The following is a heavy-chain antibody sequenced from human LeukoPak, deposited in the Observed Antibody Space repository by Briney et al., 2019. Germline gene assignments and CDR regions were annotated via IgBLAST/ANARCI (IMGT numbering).Heavy chain of an antibody. CDR2: IGISSGNT. D-gene: IGHD5-12*01. Sequence: GGSLRLSCAASGFNFIDYSMNWVRQAPGKGLEWISYIGISSGNTKYADSVKGRFTISRDKARNSLYLQMNSLRVEDTAMYYCARYHRYAFDNWGHGTLVTVSS. CDR3: ARYHRYAFDN. J-gene: IGHJ4*01. CDR1: GFNFIDYS. V-gene: IGHV3-48*01.